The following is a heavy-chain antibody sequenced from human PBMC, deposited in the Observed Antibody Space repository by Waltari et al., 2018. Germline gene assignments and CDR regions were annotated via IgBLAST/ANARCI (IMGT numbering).Heavy chain of an antibody. V-gene: IGHV1-69*05. CDR1: GGTFSSYA. Sequence: QVQLVQSGAEVKKPGSSVKVSCKASGGTFSSYAISWVRQAPGQGLEWMGRIIPIFGTANYAQKFQGRVTMTRDTSTSTVYMELSSLRSEDTAVYYCARETGGYDSSSDYWGQGTLVTVSS. D-gene: IGHD5-12*01. CDR2: IIPIFGTA. CDR3: ARETGGYDSSSDY. J-gene: IGHJ4*02.